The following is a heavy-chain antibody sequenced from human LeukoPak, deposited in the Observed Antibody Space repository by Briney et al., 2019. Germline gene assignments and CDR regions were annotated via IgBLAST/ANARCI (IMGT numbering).Heavy chain of an antibody. V-gene: IGHV1-69*04. D-gene: IGHD2-2*02. J-gene: IGHJ4*02. CDR1: GYTFTSYG. CDR3: APERPPRRHDPYCSSTSCYTQFDY. Sequence: SVKVSCKASGYTFTSYGISWVRQSPGQGLEWMGRIIPILGIANYAQKFQGRVTITADKSTSTAYMELSSLRSEDTAVYYCAPERPPRRHDPYCSSTSCYTQFDYWGQGTLVTVSS. CDR2: IIPILGIA.